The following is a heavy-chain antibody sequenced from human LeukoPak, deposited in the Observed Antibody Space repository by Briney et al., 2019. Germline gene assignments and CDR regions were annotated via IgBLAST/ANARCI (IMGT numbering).Heavy chain of an antibody. CDR3: AAQRFGADFWSGYWETPFDP. Sequence: ASVKVSCKVSGYTLTELSMHWVRQAPGKGLEWMGGFDPEDGETIYAQKFQGRVTITTDESTSTAYMELSSLRSEDTAVYYCAAQRFGADFWSGYWETPFDPWGQGTLVTVSS. J-gene: IGHJ5*02. CDR2: FDPEDGET. D-gene: IGHD3-3*01. V-gene: IGHV1-24*01. CDR1: GYTLTELS.